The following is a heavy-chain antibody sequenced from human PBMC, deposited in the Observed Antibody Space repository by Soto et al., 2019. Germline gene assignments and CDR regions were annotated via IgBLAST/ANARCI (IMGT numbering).Heavy chain of an antibody. Sequence: SETLSLTCTVSGGSISSYYWNWIRQPPGKGLEWIGYIYYSGSTNYNPSLKSRVAISVDTSKNQFSLKLSSVTAADTAVYYCAREGYSSGWYYFDYWGPGTLVTVYS. D-gene: IGHD6-19*01. CDR3: AREGYSSGWYYFDY. CDR1: GGSISSYY. CDR2: IYYSGST. J-gene: IGHJ4*02. V-gene: IGHV4-59*01.